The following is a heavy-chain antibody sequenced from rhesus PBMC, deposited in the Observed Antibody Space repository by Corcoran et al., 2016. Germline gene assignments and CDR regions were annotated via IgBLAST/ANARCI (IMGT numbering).Heavy chain of an antibody. Sequence: QVTLKESGPALVKPTQTLTLTCTFSGFSIRTSGTGVGWIRQPQGKALEWLASIYWNDSKYYSTSLKSRLTISKDTSKNQVVLTMTNMDPVDTATYYCARVSSSGWPKGRFDYWGQGVLVTVSS. CDR2: IYWNDSK. CDR1: GFSIRTSGTG. D-gene: IGHD6-31*01. CDR3: ARVSSSGWPKGRFDY. V-gene: IGHV2-95*01. J-gene: IGHJ4*01.